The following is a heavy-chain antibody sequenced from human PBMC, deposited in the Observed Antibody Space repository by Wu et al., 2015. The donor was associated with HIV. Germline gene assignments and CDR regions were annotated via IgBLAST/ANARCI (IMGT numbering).Heavy chain of an antibody. CDR1: GYTFINNF. J-gene: IGHJ4*02. D-gene: IGHD3-22*01. CDR3: ARERVDYDSGGYRAHRGYYFDY. V-gene: IGHV1-46*01. Sequence: LVQSGAEVKKPGASVRVSCTAFGYTFINNFLHWVRQVPGQGPEWMGVINPRTDSTTYAQAFEGRLTMTRDTSKNTMYMELSSLRSDDTAKYYCARERVDYDSGGYRAHRGYYFDYWGQGTLVIVSS. CDR2: INPRTDST.